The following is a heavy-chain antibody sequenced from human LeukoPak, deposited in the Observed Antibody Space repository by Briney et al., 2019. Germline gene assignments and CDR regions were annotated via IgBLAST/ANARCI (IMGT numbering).Heavy chain of an antibody. Sequence: SVKVSCKASGGTFSSYAISWVRQAPGQGLEWMGRIIPIFGTANYAQKFQGRVTITTDESTSTAYMELSSLRSEDTAVYYCARGHYYYDSSGYYDPTHAFDIWGQGTMVTVSS. D-gene: IGHD3-22*01. V-gene: IGHV1-69*05. CDR1: GGTFSSYA. CDR3: ARGHYYYDSSGYYDPTHAFDI. J-gene: IGHJ3*02. CDR2: IIPIFGTA.